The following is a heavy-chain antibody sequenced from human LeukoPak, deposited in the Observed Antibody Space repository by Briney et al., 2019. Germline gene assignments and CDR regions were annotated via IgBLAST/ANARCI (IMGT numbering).Heavy chain of an antibody. CDR2: IWYDGSNK. V-gene: IGHV3-33*01. D-gene: IGHD3-22*01. J-gene: IGHJ4*02. Sequence: GGSLRLSCAASGFTFSSYAMYWVRQAPGKGLEWVTNIWYDGSNKYYADSVKGRFTISRGNSKNTLYLQMNSLRAEDTAVYYCARGLFNYDNSGLNYWGQGTRVTVSS. CDR3: ARGLFNYDNSGLNY. CDR1: GFTFSSYA.